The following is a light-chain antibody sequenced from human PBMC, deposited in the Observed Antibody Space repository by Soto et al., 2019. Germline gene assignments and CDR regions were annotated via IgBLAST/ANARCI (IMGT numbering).Light chain of an antibody. CDR2: DAS. CDR3: QRYGSSPPIT. CDR1: QSLSSSY. V-gene: IGKV3-20*01. Sequence: ENVLTQSPGTLSLSPGERATLSCRASQSLSSSYLAWYQQKPGQAPRLLIYDASTRATAIPDRFSGSGSGTDFTLTFSILEPEDFAVYYCQRYGSSPPITFGQGTRLEIK. J-gene: IGKJ5*01.